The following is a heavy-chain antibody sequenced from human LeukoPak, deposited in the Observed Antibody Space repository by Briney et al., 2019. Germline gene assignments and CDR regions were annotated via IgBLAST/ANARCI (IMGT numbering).Heavy chain of an antibody. D-gene: IGHD6-13*01. V-gene: IGHV3-30*18. CDR3: AKDPRIAAAGATQFQH. Sequence: AGGSLRLSCAASGFTFSSYGMHWVRQAPGKGLEWVAVISYDGSNKYYADSVKGRFTISRDNSKNTLYLQMNSLRAEDTAVYYCAKDPRIAAAGATQFQHWGQGTLVTVSS. J-gene: IGHJ1*01. CDR1: GFTFSSYG. CDR2: ISYDGSNK.